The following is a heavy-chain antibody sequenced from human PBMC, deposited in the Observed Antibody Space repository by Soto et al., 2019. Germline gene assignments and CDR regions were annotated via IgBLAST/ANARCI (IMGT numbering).Heavy chain of an antibody. J-gene: IGHJ5*02. D-gene: IGHD6-13*01. CDR3: ARSTGSSWYGEGDWFDP. CDR2: MFSNDEK. V-gene: IGHV2-26*01. Sequence: QVTLKESGPVLVKPTETLTLTCTVSGFSLSNARMGVSWIRQPPGKALEWLAHMFSNDEKSYSTSLKSRLTISKDTSKSQVVLTMTNMDPVDTATYYCARSTGSSWYGEGDWFDPWGQGTLVTVSS. CDR1: GFSLSNARMG.